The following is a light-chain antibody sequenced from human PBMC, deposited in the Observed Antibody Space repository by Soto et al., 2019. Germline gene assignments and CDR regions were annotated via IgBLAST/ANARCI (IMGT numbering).Light chain of an antibody. CDR3: QQYGSSPIT. V-gene: IGKV3-20*01. Sequence: ENMLKQSPGTLSLTPGEIATLSCRASQTVSSTYLAWYQQKPGQAPRLLIYGASSRATGIPDRFSGTVSGTDFTLTISRLEPEDFAVYYCQQYGSSPITFGQGTRLEI. CDR2: GAS. J-gene: IGKJ5*01. CDR1: QTVSSTY.